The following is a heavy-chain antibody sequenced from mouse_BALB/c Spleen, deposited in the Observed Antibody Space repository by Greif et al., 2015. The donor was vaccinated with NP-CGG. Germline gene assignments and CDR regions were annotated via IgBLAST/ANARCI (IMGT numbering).Heavy chain of an antibody. CDR1: GYTFTSYW. CDR3: ATTVVATFAY. CDR2: INPSTGHT. V-gene: IGHV1-7*01. D-gene: IGHD1-1*01. Sequence: QVQLKESGAELAKPGASVKMSCKASGYTFTSYWMHWVKQRPGQGLEWIGYINPSTGHTEYNQKFKDKATLTADKSSSTAYMQLSSLTSEDSAVYYCATTVVATFAYWGQGTLVTVSA. J-gene: IGHJ3*01.